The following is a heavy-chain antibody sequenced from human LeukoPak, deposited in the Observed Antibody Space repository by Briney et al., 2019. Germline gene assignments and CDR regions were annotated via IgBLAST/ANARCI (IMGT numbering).Heavy chain of an antibody. CDR1: GFTFSSYA. CDR3: ARDRVVPAATTPKEFDY. CDR2: ISGSGGST. D-gene: IGHD2-2*01. Sequence: QPGGSLRLSCAASGFTFSSYAMSWVRQAPGKGLEWVSAISGSGGSTYHADSVKGRFTISRDNAKNSLYLQMNSLRAEDTAVYYCARDRVVPAATTPKEFDYWGQGTLVTVSS. J-gene: IGHJ4*02. V-gene: IGHV3-23*01.